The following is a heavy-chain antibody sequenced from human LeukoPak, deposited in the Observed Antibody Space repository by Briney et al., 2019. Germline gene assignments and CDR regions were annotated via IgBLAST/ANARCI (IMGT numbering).Heavy chain of an antibody. CDR1: GFTFRSYE. Sequence: PGGSLTLSCEDSGFTFRSYEMNWVRQAPGKGLEWIAYLSSSGSTIYYADSVRGRFTISRDNAKNSLYLQMNSLRAEDTAVYYCARETNLISSGLDYWGQGTLVTVSS. V-gene: IGHV3-48*03. CDR2: LSSSGSTI. D-gene: IGHD3-10*01. J-gene: IGHJ4*02. CDR3: ARETNLISSGLDY.